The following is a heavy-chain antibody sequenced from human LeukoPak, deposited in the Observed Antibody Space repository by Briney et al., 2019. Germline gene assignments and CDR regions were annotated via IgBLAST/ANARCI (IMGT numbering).Heavy chain of an antibody. D-gene: IGHD6-13*01. J-gene: IGHJ4*02. V-gene: IGHV1-46*01. Sequence: ASVKVSCKASGYTFTNYYIHWVRQAPGQGLEWLGAINPGVGGTNYAQSFQGRVIMTRDTSTSTLYMELSSLRSEDTAVFYCARELGVIAAPCKTFDYWGQGTLVTVSS. CDR3: ARELGVIAAPCKTFDY. CDR1: GYTFTNYY. CDR2: INPGVGGT.